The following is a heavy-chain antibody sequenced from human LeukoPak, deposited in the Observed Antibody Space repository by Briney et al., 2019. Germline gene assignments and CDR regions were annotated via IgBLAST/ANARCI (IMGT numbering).Heavy chain of an antibody. Sequence: GGSLRLSCAASGLAFNNAWMTWVRQAPGKGLEWVGRIKSKTDGGTTDYAAPVQGRLNISRVESKNTLYLQMNSVKTEDTAVYYCTPLTYHYDSSGYYYVGYFQHWGQGTLATVSS. CDR2: IKSKTDGGTT. J-gene: IGHJ1*01. CDR3: TPLTYHYDSSGYYYVGYFQH. D-gene: IGHD3-22*01. V-gene: IGHV3-15*05. CDR1: GLAFNNAW.